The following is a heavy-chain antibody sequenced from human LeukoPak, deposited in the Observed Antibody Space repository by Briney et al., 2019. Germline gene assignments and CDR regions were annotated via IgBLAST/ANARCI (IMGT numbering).Heavy chain of an antibody. CDR3: ARVITGNYYYDSNGYYYDY. V-gene: IGHV1-18*01. Sequence: ASVKVSCKASGYTFTSYGISWVRQAPGQGLEWMGWISAYNGNTNYAQKLQGRVTMTTDTSTSTAYMELRSLRSDDTAVYYCARVITGNYYYDSNGYYYDYWGQGTLVTVSS. CDR1: GYTFTSYG. D-gene: IGHD3-22*01. J-gene: IGHJ4*02. CDR2: ISAYNGNT.